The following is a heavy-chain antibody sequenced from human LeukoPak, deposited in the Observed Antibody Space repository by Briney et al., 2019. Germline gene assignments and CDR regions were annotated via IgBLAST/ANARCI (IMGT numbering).Heavy chain of an antibody. CDR1: GFSFSNAW. D-gene: IGHD3-9*01. J-gene: IGHJ3*02. CDR2: ISYDGSNK. V-gene: IGHV3-30*18. CDR3: AKVRYFGPSAFDI. Sequence: QPGGSLRLSCAASGFSFSNAWMTWVRQAPGKGLDWVAVISYDGSNKYYADSVKGRFTISRDNSKNTLYLQMNSLRAEDTAVYYCAKVRYFGPSAFDIWGQGTMVTVSS.